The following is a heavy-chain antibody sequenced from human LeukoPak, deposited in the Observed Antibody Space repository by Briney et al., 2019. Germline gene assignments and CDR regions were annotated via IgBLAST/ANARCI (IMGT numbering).Heavy chain of an antibody. J-gene: IGHJ4*02. D-gene: IGHD2-2*01. V-gene: IGHV1-18*01. CDR1: GYTFTSYG. CDR3: ARVLIVVVPAASPDY. CDR2: ISAYNGNT. Sequence: GASVKVSCKASGYTFTSYGISWVRQAPGQGLEWMGWISAYNGNTNYAQKLQGRVTMTTDTSTSTAYMELRSLRSDDTAVYYCARVLIVVVPAASPDYWGQGTLVTVSS.